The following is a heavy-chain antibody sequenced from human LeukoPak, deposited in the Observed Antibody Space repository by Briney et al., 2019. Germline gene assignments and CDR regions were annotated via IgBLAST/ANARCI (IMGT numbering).Heavy chain of an antibody. V-gene: IGHV3-53*01. CDR1: GFSVSDNS. D-gene: IGHD1-1*01. Sequence: PGGSLRLSCTVSGFSVSDNSMSWVRQAPGKGLEWVSFIYSGTTHYSDSVKGRFAISRDNSKNTLSLQMNSLRAEDTAIYYCAKASNTWNYFDYWGQGTLVTVSS. CDR2: IYSGTT. J-gene: IGHJ4*02. CDR3: AKASNTWNYFDY.